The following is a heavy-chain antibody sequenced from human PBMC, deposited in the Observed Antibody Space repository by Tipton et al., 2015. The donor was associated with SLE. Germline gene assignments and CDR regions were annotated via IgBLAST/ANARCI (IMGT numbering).Heavy chain of an antibody. V-gene: IGHV1-18*01. J-gene: IGHJ4*02. CDR2: ISAYNGNT. CDR1: GYTYTSYS. Sequence: QLVQSGAEVKKSGASVKVSCKASGYTYTSYSFTWVRQAPGQGLEWMGWISAYNGNTNYAQKLQGRVTMTTDTSTSTAYMELRSLRSDDTAVYYCALGIISHCSGGSCYSDWGQGTLVTVSS. CDR3: ALGIISHCSGGSCYSD. D-gene: IGHD2-15*01.